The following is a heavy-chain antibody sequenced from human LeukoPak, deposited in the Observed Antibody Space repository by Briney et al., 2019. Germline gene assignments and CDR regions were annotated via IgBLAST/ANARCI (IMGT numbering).Heavy chain of an antibody. D-gene: IGHD3-22*01. CDR2: IYYSGTT. J-gene: IGHJ4*02. V-gene: IGHV4-31*03. CDR1: GGSINSGAYY. Sequence: ASETLSLTCTVSGGSINSGAYYWSWIRQHPGKGLEWIGYIYYSGTTYSNPSLKSRLTISVDTSKNQFSLNLTSVTAADTAVYYCAKRGSPDSSDIFLYYFDYWGQGTLVTVSS. CDR3: AKRGSPDSSDIFLYYFDY.